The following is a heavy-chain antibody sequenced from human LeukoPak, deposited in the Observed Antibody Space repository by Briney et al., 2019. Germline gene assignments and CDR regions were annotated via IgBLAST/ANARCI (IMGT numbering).Heavy chain of an antibody. D-gene: IGHD3-3*01. CDR1: GGSIGTYY. Sequence: SETLSLTCTVSGGSIGTYYWNWIRQPPGKGLEWIGFVYYSGSTYYNPSLKSRVTISVDRSKNQFSLKLSSVTAADTAVYYCARESFGVVIRDYYYYMDVWGKGTTVTVSS. CDR3: ARESFGVVIRDYYYYMDV. J-gene: IGHJ6*03. CDR2: VYYSGST. V-gene: IGHV4-59*12.